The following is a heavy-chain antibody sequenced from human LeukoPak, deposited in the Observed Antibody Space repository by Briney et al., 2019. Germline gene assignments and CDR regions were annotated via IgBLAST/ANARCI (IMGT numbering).Heavy chain of an antibody. CDR2: TSYDGSKT. D-gene: IGHD1-20*01. V-gene: IGHV3-30*18. Sequence: GRSLRLSCAASGFTFTSYDMHWVRHAPGKGLEWVAVTSYDGSKTYYVDSVEGRFTISRDNSKNTLYLQMNSLRAEDTAMYYCAKDLTGKTWAAAAWGQGTLVTVSS. J-gene: IGHJ5*02. CDR3: AKDLTGKTWAAAA. CDR1: GFTFTSYD.